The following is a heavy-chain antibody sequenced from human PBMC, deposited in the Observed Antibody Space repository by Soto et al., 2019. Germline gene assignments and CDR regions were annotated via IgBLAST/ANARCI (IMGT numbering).Heavy chain of an antibody. Sequence: SETLSLTCTVSGGSISSSSYYWGWIRQPPGKGLEWIGSIYYSGSTYYNPSLKSRVTISVDTSKNQFSLKLSSVTAADTAVYYFARHWGSVLRFFYWLLLRPPRAPKTKIDYWGQGTLVTVSS. CDR1: GGSISSSSYY. CDR3: ARHWGSVLRFFYWLLLRPPRAPKTKIDY. D-gene: IGHD3-9*01. J-gene: IGHJ4*02. V-gene: IGHV4-39*01. CDR2: IYYSGST.